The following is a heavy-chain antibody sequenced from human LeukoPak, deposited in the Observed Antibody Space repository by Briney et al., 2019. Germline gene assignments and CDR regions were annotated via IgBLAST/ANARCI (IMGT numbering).Heavy chain of an antibody. J-gene: IGHJ6*03. CDR3: ARGVYDFWSGYYRWGVYYYYMDV. CDR1: GGSFSGYY. CDR2: INHSGST. Sequence: SETLSLTCAVYGGSFSGYYWSWIRQPPGKGLEWIGEINHSGSTNYNQSLKSRVTISVDTSKNQFSLKLSSVTAADTAVYYCARGVYDFWSGYYRWGVYYYYMDVWGKGTTVTVSS. D-gene: IGHD3-3*01. V-gene: IGHV4-34*01.